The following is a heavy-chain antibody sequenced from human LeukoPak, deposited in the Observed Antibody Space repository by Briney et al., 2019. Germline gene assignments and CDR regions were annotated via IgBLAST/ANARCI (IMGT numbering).Heavy chain of an antibody. V-gene: IGHV3-48*03. CDR1: GFTFSSYE. D-gene: IGHD3-10*01. Sequence: GGSLRLSCAASGFTFSSYEMNWVRQAPGKGLEWASYISSSGSTIYYADSVKGRFTISRDNAKNSLYLQMNSLRAEDTAVYYCAKGYYYGSGSYGDYWGQGTLVTVSS. CDR2: ISSSGSTI. CDR3: AKGYYYGSGSYGDY. J-gene: IGHJ4*01.